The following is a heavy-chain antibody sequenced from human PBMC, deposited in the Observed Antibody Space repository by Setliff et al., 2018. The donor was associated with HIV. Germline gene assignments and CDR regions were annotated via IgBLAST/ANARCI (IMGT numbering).Heavy chain of an antibody. CDR2: VFYTGSA. D-gene: IGHD2-15*01. CDR1: GDSFSNYY. J-gene: IGHJ6*03. CDR3: ARGPSGGGFYYMDV. V-gene: IGHV4-59*01. Sequence: SETLSLTCTVSGDSFSNYYWSWIRQPPGKGLEWIGYVFYTGSATYNPSLKSRVSISVDRSTNRFSLMLHSVTAADTAVYYCARGPSGGGFYYMDVWDKGTTVTVSS.